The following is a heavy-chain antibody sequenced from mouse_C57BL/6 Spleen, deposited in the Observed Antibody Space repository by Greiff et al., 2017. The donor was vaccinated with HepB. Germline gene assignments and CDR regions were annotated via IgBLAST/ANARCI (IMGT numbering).Heavy chain of an antibody. CDR1: GYTFTSYW. V-gene: IGHV1-64*01. D-gene: IGHD1-1*01. CDR2: IHPNSGST. Sequence: QVQLQQPGAELVKPGASVKLSCKASGYTFTSYWMHWVKQRPGQGLEWIGMIHPNSGSTNYNEKFKSKATLTVDKSSSTAYMQLSSLTSEDSAVYYCALSGSSHYYAMDYWGQGTSVTVSS. J-gene: IGHJ4*01. CDR3: ALSGSSHYYAMDY.